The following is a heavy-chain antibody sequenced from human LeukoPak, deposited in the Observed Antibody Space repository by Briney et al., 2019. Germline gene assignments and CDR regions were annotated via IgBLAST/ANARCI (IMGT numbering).Heavy chain of an antibody. Sequence: GASVKVSCKASGYIFIGYYLHSVRQAPGQGLEWMGWINPNSGGTNYAQKFQGRDTMTRDTSISTAYMELSRLSSDDTAIYYCASPVVSVWFDPWGQGTLVTVSS. CDR1: GYIFIGYY. D-gene: IGHD2-21*01. V-gene: IGHV1-2*02. J-gene: IGHJ5*02. CDR3: ASPVVSVWFDP. CDR2: INPNSGGT.